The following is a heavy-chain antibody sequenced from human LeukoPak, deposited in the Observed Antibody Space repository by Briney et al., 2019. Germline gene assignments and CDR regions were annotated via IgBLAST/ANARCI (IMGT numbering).Heavy chain of an antibody. CDR3: ARSPNYYDSSGYYS. Sequence: PSETLSLTCTVSGGSISSSSYYWGWIRQPPGKGLECIGSIYYSGITYYNPSLKSRVTISVDTSKNQFSLMLSSVTAADTAVYYCARSPNYYDSSGYYSWGQGTLVTVSS. D-gene: IGHD3-22*01. J-gene: IGHJ4*02. CDR1: GGSISSSSYY. CDR2: IYYSGIT. V-gene: IGHV4-39*07.